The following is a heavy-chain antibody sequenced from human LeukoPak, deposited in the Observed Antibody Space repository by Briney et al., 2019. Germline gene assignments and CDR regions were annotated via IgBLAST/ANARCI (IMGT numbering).Heavy chain of an antibody. CDR3: ARIAGSSWSGYYYYMDV. Sequence: GSLRLSCAASGFTFSSYGMHRVRQAPGKGLEWVAVIWYDGSNKYYADSVKGRFTISRDNSKNTLYLQMNSLRAEDTAVYYCARIAGSSWSGYYYYMDVWGKGTTVTVSS. CDR2: IWYDGSNK. CDR1: GFTFSSYG. V-gene: IGHV3-33*01. D-gene: IGHD6-13*01. J-gene: IGHJ6*03.